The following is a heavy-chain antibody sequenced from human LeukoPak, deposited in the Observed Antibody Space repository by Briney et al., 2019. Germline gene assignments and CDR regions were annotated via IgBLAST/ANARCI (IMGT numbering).Heavy chain of an antibody. Sequence: GASVKVSCKASEYTFSDYYIHWVRQAPGQGLEWMGWINPNSGVTKYALKFQGRVTMTRDTSISTAYMELSGLTSDDTALYYCARDAPQNCSGGTCFPFWGQGTLVTVSS. J-gene: IGHJ4*02. CDR1: EYTFSDYY. D-gene: IGHD2-15*01. CDR3: ARDAPQNCSGGTCFPF. CDR2: INPNSGVT. V-gene: IGHV1-2*02.